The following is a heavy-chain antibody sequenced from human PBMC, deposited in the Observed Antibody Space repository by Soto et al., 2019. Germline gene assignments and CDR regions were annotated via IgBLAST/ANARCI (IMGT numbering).Heavy chain of an antibody. CDR3: AIQSWWGDGMDV. CDR1: GFTFSTYT. Sequence: EVQLVESGGGLVKPGGTLRLSCAASGFTFSTYTFNWVRQAPGNGLEWVSSISSSSRDKFYADSLKARVTISRDNANASVFLQMNNMRGGDKAVYYCAIQSWWGDGMDVCGKGTTVTVSS. J-gene: IGHJ6*04. V-gene: IGHV3-21*02. D-gene: IGHD2-15*01. CDR2: ISSSSRDK.